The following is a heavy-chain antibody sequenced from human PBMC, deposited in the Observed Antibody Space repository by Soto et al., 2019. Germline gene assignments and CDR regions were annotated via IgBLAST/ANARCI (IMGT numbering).Heavy chain of an antibody. D-gene: IGHD7-27*01. V-gene: IGHV4-31*03. CDR3: ALALGPTTGPDY. Sequence: PSETLSLTCSVSGASISSGHYYWTWIRQHPGKGLEWIGSIYNTGSTSYNPSLTSRLSISVDTSENHFSLRLFSVTVADTAVYYCALALGPTTGPDYWGQGSLVTVSS. CDR2: IYNTGST. CDR1: GASISSGHYY. J-gene: IGHJ4*02.